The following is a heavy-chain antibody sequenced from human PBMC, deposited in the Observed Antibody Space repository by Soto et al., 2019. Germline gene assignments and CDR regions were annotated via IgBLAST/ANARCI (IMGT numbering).Heavy chain of an antibody. CDR2: ISYDGSNK. CDR1: GFTFSSYP. V-gene: IGHV3-30-3*01. CDR3: ARTIVGALEDY. J-gene: IGHJ4*02. Sequence: QVQLVESGGGVVQPGRSLRLSCAASGFTFSSYPMHWVRQAPGKGLEWVAVISYDGSNKYYADSVKGRFTISRDNSKNTLYLQMNSLRAEDTAVYYCARTIVGALEDYWGQGTLVTVSS. D-gene: IGHD1-26*01.